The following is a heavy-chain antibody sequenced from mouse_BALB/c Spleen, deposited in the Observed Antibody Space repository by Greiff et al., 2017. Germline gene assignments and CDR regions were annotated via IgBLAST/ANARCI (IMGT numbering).Heavy chain of an antibody. J-gene: IGHJ1*01. CDR3: VPLSRDGYFDV. CDR2: IRSKSNNYAT. Sequence: EADGGLVQPKGSLKLSCAALGFTFNTYAMNWVRQAPGKGLEWVARIRSKSNNYATYYADSVKDRFTISRDDSQSMLYLQMNNLKTEDTAMYYCVPLSRDGYFDVWGAGTTVTVSA. CDR1: GFTFNTYA. V-gene: IGHV10-1*02.